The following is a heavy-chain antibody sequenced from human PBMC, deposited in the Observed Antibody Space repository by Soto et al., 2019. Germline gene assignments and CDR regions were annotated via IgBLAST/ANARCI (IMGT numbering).Heavy chain of an antibody. D-gene: IGHD2-2*01. V-gene: IGHV3-7*01. CDR1: GFTFSTYW. J-gene: IGHJ3*02. CDR2: IKQDGNDK. Sequence: EVQLVESGGGLVQPGGSLRLSCAASGFTFSTYWMSWVRQAPGKGLEWVANIKQDGNDKYYVDSVRGGCTVSRDNAKNLLYLHMNRLRAEDTAGYYCARASSRRYCSSISCPGEDAFDIWGQGTMVTVSS. CDR3: ARASSRRYCSSISCPGEDAFDI.